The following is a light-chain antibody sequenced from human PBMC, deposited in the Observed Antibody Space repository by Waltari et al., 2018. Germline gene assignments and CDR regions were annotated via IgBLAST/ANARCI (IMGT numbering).Light chain of an antibody. V-gene: IGLV3-10*01. Sequence: SYELTQPPSVSVSQGQTARITCSGEALTTKNADWYQQKSGQAPVLVIDEDRKRPSGIPERFSGSSSGTMATLTITGAQVEDDADYYCYSTDSSGNQRVFGGGTKLIVL. CDR1: ALTTKN. CDR3: YSTDSSGNQRV. J-gene: IGLJ3*02. CDR2: EDR.